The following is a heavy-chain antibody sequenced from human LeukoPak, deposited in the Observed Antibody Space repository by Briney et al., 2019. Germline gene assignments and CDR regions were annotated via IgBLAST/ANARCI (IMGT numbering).Heavy chain of an antibody. Sequence: PGGSLRLSCAASGFTFSTYAMSWVRHAPGKGLEWVSAFTDSGGGTYYADSVKGRFTISRDNSKNTLYLQMNSLRAEDTAVYYCAGRLRHDAFDIWGQGTMVTVSS. V-gene: IGHV3-23*01. J-gene: IGHJ3*02. CDR1: GFTFSTYA. CDR2: FTDSGGGT. D-gene: IGHD2-15*01. CDR3: AGRLRHDAFDI.